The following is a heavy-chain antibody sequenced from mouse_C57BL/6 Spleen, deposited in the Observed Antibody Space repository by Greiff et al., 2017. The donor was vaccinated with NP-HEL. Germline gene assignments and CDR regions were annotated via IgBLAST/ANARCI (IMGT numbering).Heavy chain of an antibody. J-gene: IGHJ2*01. V-gene: IGHV1-74*01. Sequence: QVQLQQPGAELVKPGASVKVSCKASGYTFTSYWMHWVKQRPGQGLEWIGRIHPSDSDTNYNQKFKGKATLTVDKSSSTAYMQLNSLTSEESAVYYCGIIALDGYYDYWGQGTTLTVSS. D-gene: IGHD2-3*01. CDR3: GIIALDGYYDY. CDR1: GYTFTSYW. CDR2: IHPSDSDT.